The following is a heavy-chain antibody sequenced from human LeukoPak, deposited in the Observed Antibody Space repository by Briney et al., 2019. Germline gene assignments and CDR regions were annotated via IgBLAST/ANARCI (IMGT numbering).Heavy chain of an antibody. V-gene: IGHV4-38-2*02. CDR2: IYHSGST. J-gene: IGHJ4*02. CDR1: GYSISSGYY. D-gene: IGHD3-10*01. Sequence: SETLSLTCTVSGYSISSGYYWGWIRQPPGKGLEWIGSIYHSGSTYYNPSLKSRVTISVDTSKNQCSLKLSSVTAADTAVYYCARDITMVRGVSYWGQGTLVTVSS. CDR3: ARDITMVRGVSY.